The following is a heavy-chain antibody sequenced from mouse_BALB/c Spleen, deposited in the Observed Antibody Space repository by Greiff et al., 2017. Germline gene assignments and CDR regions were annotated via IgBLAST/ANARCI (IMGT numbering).Heavy chain of an antibody. CDR3: TPMITTGFAY. Sequence: EVQLQQSGTVLARPGASVKMSCKASGYTFTSYWMHWVKQRPGQGLEWIGAIYPGNSDTSYNQKFKGKAKLTAVTSTSTAYMELSSLTNEDSAVYYCTPMITTGFAYWGQGTLVTVSA. V-gene: IGHV1-5*01. CDR2: IYPGNSDT. J-gene: IGHJ3*01. CDR1: GYTFTSYW. D-gene: IGHD2-4*01.